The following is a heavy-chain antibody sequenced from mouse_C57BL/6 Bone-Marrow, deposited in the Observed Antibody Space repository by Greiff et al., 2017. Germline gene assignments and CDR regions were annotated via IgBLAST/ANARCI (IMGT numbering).Heavy chain of an antibody. CDR2: ISSGSSTI. D-gene: IGHD1-1*01. Sequence: EVQVVESGGGLVKPGGSLKLSCAASGFTFSDYGMHWVRQAPEKGLEWVVYISSGSSTIYYADTVKGRFTISRDNAKNTLFLQMTSLRSEDTAMYYCAREDYYGSSFFDYWGQGTTLTVSS. CDR1: GFTFSDYG. J-gene: IGHJ2*01. V-gene: IGHV5-17*01. CDR3: AREDYYGSSFFDY.